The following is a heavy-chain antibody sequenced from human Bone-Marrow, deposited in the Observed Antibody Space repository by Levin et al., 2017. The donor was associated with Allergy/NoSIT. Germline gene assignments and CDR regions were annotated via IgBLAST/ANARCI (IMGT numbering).Heavy chain of an antibody. Sequence: GGSLRLSCAASGFTFSTYRMNWVRQAPGKGLEWVSSISTVSTYIKYADSVKGRFTISRDNAKNSLFLQMNSLRADDTAVHYCARENEQWLQEDGFDIWGQGTTVTVSS. D-gene: IGHD6-19*01. J-gene: IGHJ3*02. CDR2: ISTVSTYI. CDR1: GFTFSTYR. V-gene: IGHV3-21*01. CDR3: ARENEQWLQEDGFDI.